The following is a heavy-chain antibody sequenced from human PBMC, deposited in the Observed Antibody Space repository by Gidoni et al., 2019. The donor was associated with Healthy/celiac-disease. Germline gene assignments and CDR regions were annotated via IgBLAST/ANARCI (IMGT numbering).Heavy chain of an antibody. D-gene: IGHD3-22*01. Sequence: QAQLVQSGAEVKKPGASAKVSCKASGSTFPSYYMHWVRQAPGQGLAWMGIINPSGGSTSYEQKFQGRVTMTRDTSTSTVYMELSSLRYEDTAVYYCAREGASSGYPRRFDYWGQGTLVTVSS. V-gene: IGHV1-46*03. J-gene: IGHJ4*02. CDR2: INPSGGST. CDR1: GSTFPSYY. CDR3: AREGASSGYPRRFDY.